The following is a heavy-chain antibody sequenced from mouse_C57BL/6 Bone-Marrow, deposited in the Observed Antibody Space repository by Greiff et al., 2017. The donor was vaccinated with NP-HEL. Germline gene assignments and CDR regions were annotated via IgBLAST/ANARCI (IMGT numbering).Heavy chain of an antibody. J-gene: IGHJ4*01. Sequence: QVQLKESGPELVKPGASVKISCKASGYAFSSSWMNWVKQRPGKGLEWIGRIYPGDGDTNYNGKFKGKATLTADKSSSTAYMQLSSLTSEDSAVYFRARGKGLAMDYWGQGTSVTVSS. CDR3: ARGKGLAMDY. CDR1: GYAFSSSW. D-gene: IGHD3-3*01. V-gene: IGHV1-82*01. CDR2: IYPGDGDT.